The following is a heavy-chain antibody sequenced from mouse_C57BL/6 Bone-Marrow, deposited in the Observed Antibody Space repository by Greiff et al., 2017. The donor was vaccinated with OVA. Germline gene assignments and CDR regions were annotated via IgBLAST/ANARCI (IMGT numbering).Heavy chain of an antibody. CDR2: ISNGGGST. CDR1: GFTFSDYY. CDR3: ARQGTSTVVETY. Sequence: EVKVVESGGGLVQPGGSLKLSCAASGFTFSDYYMYWVRQTPEKRLEWVAYISNGGGSTYYPDTVKGRFTISRDNAKNTLYLQMSRLKSEDTAMYYCARQGTSTVVETYWGQGTLVTVSA. J-gene: IGHJ3*01. D-gene: IGHD1-1*01. V-gene: IGHV5-12*01.